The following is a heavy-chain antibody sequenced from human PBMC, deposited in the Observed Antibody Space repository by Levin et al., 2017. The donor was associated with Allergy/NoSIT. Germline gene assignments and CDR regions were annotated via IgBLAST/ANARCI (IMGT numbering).Heavy chain of an antibody. CDR2: IGSPGDT. J-gene: IGHJ6*03. D-gene: IGHD7-27*01. Sequence: GGSLRLSCAASEFAFSWHDMHWVRQPTGRALEWVSAIGSPGDTNYPGAVKGRFTISRESAKNSLYLQMNSLRAGDTALYYCARDDSGISALTTGAREPWSPSPQYYYMDVWGKGTTVTVSS. CDR3: ARDDSGISALTTGAREPWSPSPQYYYMDV. CDR1: EFAFSWHD. V-gene: IGHV3-13*04.